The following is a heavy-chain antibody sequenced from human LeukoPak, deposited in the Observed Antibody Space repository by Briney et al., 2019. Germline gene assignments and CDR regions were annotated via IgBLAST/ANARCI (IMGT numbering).Heavy chain of an antibody. D-gene: IGHD6-6*01. CDR3: AKGRSIAPWYGMDV. V-gene: IGHV3-23*01. CDR2: ITGSGGST. CDR1: GFTFSSYA. J-gene: IGHJ6*02. Sequence: GGSLRLSCAASGFTFSSYAMSWVRQAPGKGLEWVSVITGSGGSTYYADSVKGRFTISRDNGKNTLHLQMHSLRAEDTAVYYCAKGRSIAPWYGMDVWGQGTTVTVSS.